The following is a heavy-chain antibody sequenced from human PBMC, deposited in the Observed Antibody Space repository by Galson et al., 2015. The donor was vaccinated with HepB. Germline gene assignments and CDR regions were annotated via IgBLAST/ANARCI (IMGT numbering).Heavy chain of an antibody. CDR3: ARDRDNGGGSWYYYYYYGMDV. CDR2: ISAYNGNT. J-gene: IGHJ6*02. V-gene: IGHV1-18*04. D-gene: IGHD2-15*01. Sequence: SVKVSCKDYGYTDTGYGSSGVRQAPGQGLEGMGWISAYNGNTDYAQKLQGRVTMTTDTSTSTAYMELRSLRSDDTAVYYCARDRDNGGGSWYYYYYYGMDVWGQGTTVTVSS. CDR1: GYTDTGYG.